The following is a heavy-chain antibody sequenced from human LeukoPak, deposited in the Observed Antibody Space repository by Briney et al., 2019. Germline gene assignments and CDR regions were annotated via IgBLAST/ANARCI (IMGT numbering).Heavy chain of an antibody. CDR3: AKIVSPDPRGYPDEAFDI. D-gene: IGHD1-14*01. V-gene: IGHV3-43D*03. Sequence: GGSLRLSCAASGFTFDDYAMHWVRQAPGKGLEWVSLISWDGGSTYYADSVKGRFTISRDNSKNSLYLQMNSLRAEDTALYYCAKIVSPDPRGYPDEAFDIWGQGTMVTVSS. CDR2: ISWDGGST. CDR1: GFTFDDYA. J-gene: IGHJ3*02.